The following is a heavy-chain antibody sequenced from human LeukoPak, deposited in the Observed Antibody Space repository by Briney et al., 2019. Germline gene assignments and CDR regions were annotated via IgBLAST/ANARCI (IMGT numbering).Heavy chain of an antibody. CDR2: ISESSRFV. V-gene: IGHV3-23*01. CDR1: GFTFRGYA. D-gene: IGHD5-12*01. Sequence: PGGSLRLSCGASGFTFRGYAMSWVRQAPGKGLEWVSGISESSRFVHHADSVKGRFTISRDDSTNTLHLQMNSLKAEDTAVYYCAKSAYAGYDWGYMGQSWGQGTPVTVSS. CDR3: AKSAYAGYDWGYMGQS. J-gene: IGHJ1*01.